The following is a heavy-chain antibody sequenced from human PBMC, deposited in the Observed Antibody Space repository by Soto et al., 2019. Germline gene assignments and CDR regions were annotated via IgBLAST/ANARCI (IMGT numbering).Heavy chain of an antibody. Sequence: QVQLVQSGAEVKKPGASVKVSCKASGYTFTSYGISWVRQAPGQGLEWMGWISAYNGNIKYAQKLQGRVTMTTDTATSTAYRELRSLRSDDTAVHYCARDLAVGLVDYWGQGTLVTVSS. V-gene: IGHV1-18*01. CDR3: ARDLAVGLVDY. CDR1: GYTFTSYG. CDR2: ISAYNGNI. D-gene: IGHD6-19*01. J-gene: IGHJ4*02.